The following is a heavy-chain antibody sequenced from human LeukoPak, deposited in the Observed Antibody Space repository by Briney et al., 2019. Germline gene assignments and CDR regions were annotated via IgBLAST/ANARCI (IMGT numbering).Heavy chain of an antibody. J-gene: IGHJ5*02. V-gene: IGHV4-61*02. D-gene: IGHD3-10*01. CDR2: IYTSGST. Sequence: SQTLSLTCTVSGGSISSGSYYWSWIRQPAGKGLEWIGRIYTSGSTNYNPSLKSRVTISVDTSKNQFSLKLSSVTAADTAVYYCARSGSGLLWFGELSPWFDPWGQGTLVTVSS. CDR3: ARSGSGLLWFGELSPWFDP. CDR1: GGSISSGSYY.